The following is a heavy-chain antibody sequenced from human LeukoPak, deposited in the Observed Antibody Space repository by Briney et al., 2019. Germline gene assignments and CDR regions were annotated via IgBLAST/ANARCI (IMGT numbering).Heavy chain of an antibody. D-gene: IGHD6-13*01. Sequence: GGSLTLSCAASGFTFSSFWMHWVRQAPGKGLVWVSRINTDGSSTSYADSVKGRFTISRDNAKNTLDLQVNSLRGDDTAVYYCSRGEFSSRWGDYWGQGALVTVSS. V-gene: IGHV3-74*01. CDR1: GFTFSSFW. J-gene: IGHJ4*02. CDR3: SRGEFSSRWGDY. CDR2: INTDGSST.